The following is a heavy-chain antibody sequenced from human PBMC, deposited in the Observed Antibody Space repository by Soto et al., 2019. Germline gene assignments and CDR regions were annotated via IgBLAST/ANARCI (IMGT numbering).Heavy chain of an antibody. Sequence: QVQLVQSGAEVKKPGASVKVSCKASGYTFTSYGISWVRQAPGQGLEWMGWISAYNGNTNYAQKLQGRVTMTTDTSRSTAYMGLRGLRSDDTAVYYCARDGGVVPAAILGWFDPWGQGTLVTVSS. J-gene: IGHJ5*02. CDR2: ISAYNGNT. V-gene: IGHV1-18*04. CDR3: ARDGGVVPAAILGWFDP. CDR1: GYTFTSYG. D-gene: IGHD2-2*02.